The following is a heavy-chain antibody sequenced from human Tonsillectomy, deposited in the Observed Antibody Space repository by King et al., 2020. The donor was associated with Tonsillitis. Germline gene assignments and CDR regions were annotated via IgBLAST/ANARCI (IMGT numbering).Heavy chain of an antibody. J-gene: IGHJ3*02. CDR3: AKMTYGYALGAFDI. Sequence: EVQLVESGGGLVQPGGSLRLSCAASGFTFSTYAMSWVRQAPGKGLQWVSAIAGSGGSTHYTDSVKGRFTISRDNSKNTLYLQMTSLRDEDTAVYYCAKMTYGYALGAFDIWGQGTMVTVSS. CDR2: IAGSGGST. CDR1: GFTFSTYA. D-gene: IGHD5-18*01. V-gene: IGHV3-23*04.